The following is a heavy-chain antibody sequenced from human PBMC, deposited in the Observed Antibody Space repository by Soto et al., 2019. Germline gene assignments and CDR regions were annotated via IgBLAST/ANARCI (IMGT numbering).Heavy chain of an antibody. CDR3: ASAATYYYDSSGYFQH. J-gene: IGHJ1*01. Sequence: SETLSLTCTVSGGSIRSYYWSWIRQPPGKGLEWIGYIYYSGSTNYNPSLKSRVTISVDTSKNQFSLKLSSVTAADTAVYYCASAATYYYDSSGYFQHWGQGTLVTVSS. CDR1: GGSIRSYY. CDR2: IYYSGST. D-gene: IGHD3-22*01. V-gene: IGHV4-59*01.